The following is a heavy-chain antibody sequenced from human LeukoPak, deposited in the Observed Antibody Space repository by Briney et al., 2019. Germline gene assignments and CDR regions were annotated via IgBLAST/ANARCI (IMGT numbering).Heavy chain of an antibody. CDR2: ISGTGSTI. CDR3: ARGLSESKAYYFDY. V-gene: IGHV3-48*04. D-gene: IGHD3-10*01. J-gene: IGHJ4*02. Sequence: GGTLRLSCAASGFTFSSYGMSWVRQAPGKGLEWVSYISGTGSTIYNADSVKGRFTISRDNAKNSLYLQMNSLRAEDTAVYHCARGLSESKAYYFDYWGQGTLVTVSS. CDR1: GFTFSSYG.